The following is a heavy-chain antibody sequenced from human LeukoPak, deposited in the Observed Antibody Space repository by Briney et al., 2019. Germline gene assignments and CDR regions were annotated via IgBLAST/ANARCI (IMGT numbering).Heavy chain of an antibody. V-gene: IGHV3-30*02. CDR2: IRYDGSNK. CDR1: GFTFSNYG. CDR3: AKNIAAADSSGYYYYYMDV. J-gene: IGHJ6*03. Sequence: GGSLRLSCAASGFTFSNYGMHWVRQTPGKGLEWVAFIRYDGSNKYYADSVKGRFTISRDNSKNTLYLQMNSPRAEDTAVYYCAKNIAAADSSGYYYYYMDVWGKGTTVTVPS. D-gene: IGHD6-13*01.